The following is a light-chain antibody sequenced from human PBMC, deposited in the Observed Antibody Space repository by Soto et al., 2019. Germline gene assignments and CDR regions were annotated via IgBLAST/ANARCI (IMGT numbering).Light chain of an antibody. CDR2: GAS. V-gene: IGKV3-15*01. CDR1: QSVSSK. Sequence: EIVMTQSPATLSVSPGERATLSCRASQSVSSKLAWYQQKPGQGPRLLIYGASTRATGIPARFSGSGSGTAFTVTISSLQSEEFAVCYCEHYRTWLWTFGQGTKVEIK. J-gene: IGKJ1*01. CDR3: EHYRTWLWT.